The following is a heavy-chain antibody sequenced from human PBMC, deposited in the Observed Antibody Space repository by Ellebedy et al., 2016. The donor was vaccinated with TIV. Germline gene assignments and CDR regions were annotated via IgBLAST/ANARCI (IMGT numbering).Heavy chain of an antibody. J-gene: IGHJ3*02. CDR1: GFSFRSYW. Sequence: GESLKISCVGSGFSFRSYWMSWVRQAPGKGLEWVANMRQDGGDKYYVDSVKGRFTISRDNAKNSLYLQMNSLRAEDTAVYYCATDGSYGDYLSPAHAFEMWGQGTMVIVSS. CDR2: MRQDGGDK. CDR3: ATDGSYGDYLSPAHAFEM. D-gene: IGHD4-17*01. V-gene: IGHV3-7*01.